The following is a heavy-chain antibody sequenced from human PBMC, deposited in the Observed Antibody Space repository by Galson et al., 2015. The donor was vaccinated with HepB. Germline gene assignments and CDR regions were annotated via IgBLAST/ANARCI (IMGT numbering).Heavy chain of an antibody. V-gene: IGHV1-69*02. CDR1: GGTFSSYT. D-gene: IGHD3-9*01. CDR3: ASSHFDWVPEGY. J-gene: IGHJ4*02. Sequence: SVKVSCKASGGTFSSYTISWVRQAPGQGLEWMGRIIPILGIANYAQKFQGRVTITADKSTSTAYMELSSLRSEDTAVYYCASSHFDWVPEGYWGQGTLVTVSS. CDR2: IIPILGIA.